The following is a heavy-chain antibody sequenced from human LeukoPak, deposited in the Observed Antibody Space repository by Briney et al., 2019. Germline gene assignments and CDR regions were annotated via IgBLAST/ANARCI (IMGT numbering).Heavy chain of an antibody. D-gene: IGHD3-22*01. J-gene: IGHJ6*02. CDR3: ARENYYDSSGYSEGMDV. V-gene: IGHV4-4*07. Sequence: SETLSLTCTVSGGSISDHYLSWIRQPAGKGLEWIGRMYDSGTTNYNPSLRSRVTMSMDTSKNQFSLRLRSVTAADTAVYYCARENYYDSSGYSEGMDVWGQGTTVTVS. CDR2: MYDSGTT. CDR1: GGSISDHY.